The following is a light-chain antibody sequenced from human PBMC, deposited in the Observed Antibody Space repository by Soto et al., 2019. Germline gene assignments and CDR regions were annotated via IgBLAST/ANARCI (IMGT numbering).Light chain of an antibody. CDR2: DAS. CDR1: QSGSRH. J-gene: IGKJ1*01. Sequence: IVLTQSPATLSLSPGERATFSCRASQSGSRHLVWYQHKPGQAPRLLIFDASNRATGVPTRFSASWSGTDFTLTISSLEPEDFAVYYCQQYNNWPPWTFGLGTQVDIK. CDR3: QQYNNWPPWT. V-gene: IGKV3-11*01.